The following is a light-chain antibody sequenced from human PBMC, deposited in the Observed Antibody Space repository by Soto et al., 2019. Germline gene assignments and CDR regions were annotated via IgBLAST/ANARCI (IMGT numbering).Light chain of an antibody. CDR2: DVS. Sequence: DIQMTQSPSTLSASVGDRVTVTCRASQSITTWLAWYQQKPGKAPKLMIYDVSNLESGVPSRFSGSGSGTEFTLTISGLQPDDFATYYCQQYHTTPLTFRGGTKVEIK. CDR3: QQYHTTPLT. J-gene: IGKJ4*01. CDR1: QSITTW. V-gene: IGKV1-5*01.